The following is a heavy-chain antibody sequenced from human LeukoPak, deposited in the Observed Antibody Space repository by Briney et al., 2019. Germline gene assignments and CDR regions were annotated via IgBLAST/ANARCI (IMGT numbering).Heavy chain of an antibody. CDR2: INPNSAAT. D-gene: IGHD1-26*01. V-gene: IGHV1-2*02. CDR3: ARIRGGNNYHFDF. CDR1: GYTFSDYY. Sequence: GASVKVSCKTSGYTFSDYYTHWVRQAPGQGLEWMGWINPNSAATNYARRFQGRVTMTRDTSISTAYMELSRLTSDDTAVYYCARIRGGNNYHFDFWGRGTLVTVSS. J-gene: IGHJ4*02.